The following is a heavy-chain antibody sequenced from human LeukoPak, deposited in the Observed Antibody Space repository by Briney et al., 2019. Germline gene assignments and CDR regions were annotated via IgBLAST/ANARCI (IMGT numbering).Heavy chain of an antibody. Sequence: VSVKVSCKASGYTLTGYYMHWVRQAPGQGLEWMGWINPNSGGTNYAQKFQGRVTMTRDTSISTAYMELSRLRSDDTAVYYCARDLPLLRDSTNYWGQGTLVTVSS. CDR2: INPNSGGT. CDR1: GYTLTGYY. J-gene: IGHJ4*02. D-gene: IGHD2-15*01. CDR3: ARDLPLLRDSTNY. V-gene: IGHV1-2*02.